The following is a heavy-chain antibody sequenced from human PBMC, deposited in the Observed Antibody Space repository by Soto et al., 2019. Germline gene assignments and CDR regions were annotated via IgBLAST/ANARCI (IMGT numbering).Heavy chain of an antibody. CDR3: ARDLAAGDH. J-gene: IGHJ4*02. D-gene: IGHD6-13*01. Sequence: QVQLVQSGAEVKKPGASVKVSCKASGYTFTNYYIHWVRRAPGQGLEWMGIINPTSGSPNYAQKLQGRVTLTYDTSTTTVYMELSGLRSEDTAVLYCARDLAAGDHWGQGTLVTVSS. CDR2: INPTSGSP. CDR1: GYTFTNYY. V-gene: IGHV1-46*01.